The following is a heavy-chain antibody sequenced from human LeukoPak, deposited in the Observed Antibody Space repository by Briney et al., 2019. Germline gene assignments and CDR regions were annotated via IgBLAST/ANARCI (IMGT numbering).Heavy chain of an antibody. Sequence: GGSLRLSCAASGFTFSSYSMNWVRQAPGKGLEWVSSISSSSSYIYYADSVKGRFTISRDNAKNSLYLQMNSLRAEDTAVYYCARSVGATPLWDYWGQGTLVTVSS. V-gene: IGHV3-21*04. CDR3: ARSVGATPLWDY. D-gene: IGHD1-26*01. CDR1: GFTFSSYS. J-gene: IGHJ4*02. CDR2: ISSSSSYI.